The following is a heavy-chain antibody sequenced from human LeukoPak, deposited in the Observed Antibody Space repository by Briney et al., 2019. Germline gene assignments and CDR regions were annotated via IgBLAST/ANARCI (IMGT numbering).Heavy chain of an antibody. J-gene: IGHJ4*02. Sequence: KPSETLSLTCTVSGCSISSSYWSWIRQPAGKGLEWIGRIYTSGSTDYNPSLKSRVTISVDKSKNQLSLKLSSVTAADTAVYFCARGYRTGWYPFHYWGQGTLVTVSS. CDR1: GCSISSSY. D-gene: IGHD6-19*01. V-gene: IGHV4-4*07. CDR3: ARGYRTGWYPFHY. CDR2: IYTSGST.